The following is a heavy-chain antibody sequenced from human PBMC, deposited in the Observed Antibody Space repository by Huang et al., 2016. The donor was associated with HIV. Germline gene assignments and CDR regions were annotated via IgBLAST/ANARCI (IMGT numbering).Heavy chain of an antibody. Sequence: QVQLVQSGAEVKKPGSSVKVSCKASGGTFNSQTVSWVRQAPGHGLEWVGGIIHISRTANYAQKFQGRDTITADDSTSTAHMELSSLTSEDTAMYYCARDGGRGYSYGYMDSWGQGTLVTVSS. J-gene: IGHJ1*01. CDR1: GGTFNSQT. V-gene: IGHV1-69*13. D-gene: IGHD5-18*01. CDR3: ARDGGRGYSYGYMDS. CDR2: IIHISRTA.